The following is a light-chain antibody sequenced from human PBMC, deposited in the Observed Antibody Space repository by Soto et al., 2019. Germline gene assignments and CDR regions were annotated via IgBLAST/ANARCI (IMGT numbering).Light chain of an antibody. CDR3: SSYAGNSTFI. CDR2: EVN. V-gene: IGLV2-8*01. Sequence: QSALTQPPSASGSPGQSVTISCTGSSGYVGAYKYVAWYQQHPGKAPKLIVYEVNKRPSGVPDRFFGSKSGNTASLTVSGLQTQDEADYYCSSYAGNSTFIFGSGTKLTVL. J-gene: IGLJ1*01. CDR1: SGYVGAYKY.